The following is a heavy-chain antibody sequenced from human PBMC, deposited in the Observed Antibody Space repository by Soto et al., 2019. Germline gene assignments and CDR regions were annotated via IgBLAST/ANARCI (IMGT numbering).Heavy chain of an antibody. CDR3: ARALDIAAAGTEVGWFDP. CDR2: IIPIFGTA. D-gene: IGHD6-13*01. CDR1: GYTFTSYD. V-gene: IGHV1-69*13. Sequence: VKVSCKASGYTFTSYDISWVRQAPGQGLEWMGGIIPIFGTANYAQKFQGRVTITADESTSTAYMELSSLRSEDTAVYYCARALDIAAAGTEVGWFDPWGQGTLVTVSS. J-gene: IGHJ5*02.